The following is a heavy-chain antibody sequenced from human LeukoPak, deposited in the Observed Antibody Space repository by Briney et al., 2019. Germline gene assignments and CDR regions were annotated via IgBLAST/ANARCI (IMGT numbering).Heavy chain of an antibody. CDR2: ISPTGSAT. J-gene: IGHJ4*02. D-gene: IGHD6-6*01. CDR3: ARGPNSNWSGLDF. Sequence: GGSLRLSCTASGFSFSGHWTHWARQLPGKGLVWVSRISPTGSATSYADSVKGRFTVSRDNAKNTLYLQVNNLRAEDTAVYYCARGPNSNWSGLDFWGQGTLLTVSS. CDR1: GFSFSGHW. V-gene: IGHV3-74*01.